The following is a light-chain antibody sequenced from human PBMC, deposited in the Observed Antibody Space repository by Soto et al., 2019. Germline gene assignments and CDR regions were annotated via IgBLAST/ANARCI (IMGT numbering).Light chain of an antibody. CDR1: SSDVGGYGY. Sequence: QSALTQPPSASGSPGQSVTISCTGTSSDVGGYGYVSWYQHHPGKAPKLMIYEVTKRASGVPGRFSGSKSGNTASLTVSGLQAEDEADYFCSSYAGSNTDVVFGGGPSSPS. CDR3: SSYAGSNTDVV. V-gene: IGLV2-8*01. J-gene: IGLJ2*01. CDR2: EVT.